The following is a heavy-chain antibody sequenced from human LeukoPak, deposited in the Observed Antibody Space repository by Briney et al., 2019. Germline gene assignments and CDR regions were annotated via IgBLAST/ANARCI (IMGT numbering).Heavy chain of an antibody. D-gene: IGHD3-22*01. Sequence: SQTLSLTCAISGDSVSSNSAAWNWIRQSPSRGLEWLGRTYYRSKWYNDYAVSVKSRITINPDTSKNQFSLQLNSVTPEDTAVYYCARGRGYYYDSGDRYYFDYWGQGTLVTVSS. CDR3: ARGRGYYYDSGDRYYFDY. CDR1: GDSVSSNSAA. J-gene: IGHJ4*02. V-gene: IGHV6-1*01. CDR2: TYYRSKWYN.